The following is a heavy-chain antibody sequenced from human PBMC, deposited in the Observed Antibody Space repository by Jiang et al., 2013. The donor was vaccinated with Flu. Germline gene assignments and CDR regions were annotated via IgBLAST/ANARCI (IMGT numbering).Heavy chain of an antibody. J-gene: IGHJ4*02. Sequence: QLVESGAEVKKPGASVKVSCKVSGYTFTDHYIHWMRQAPGQGPEYMGRIDADSGVAEYAQKFQGRVTMTRDTSISTVYLELSSLTSDDTAVFYCAVSVAVPSTPNFDYWGQGT. D-gene: IGHD5/OR15-5a*01. CDR2: IDADSGVA. CDR1: GYTFTDHY. V-gene: IGHV1-2*06. CDR3: AVSVAVPSTPNFDY.